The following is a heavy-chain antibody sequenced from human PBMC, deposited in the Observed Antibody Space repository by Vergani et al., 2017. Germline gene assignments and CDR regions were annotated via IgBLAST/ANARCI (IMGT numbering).Heavy chain of an antibody. D-gene: IGHD3-10*01. V-gene: IGHV4-34*01. J-gene: IGHJ6*02. CDR1: GGSFSGYY. Sequence: QVQLQQWGAGLLKPSETLSLTCAVYGGSFSGYYWSWIRQPPGKGLEWIGEINHSGSTNYNPSLKSRVTISVEPSKKQFSLKLSSVTAADTAVYYCARGYGSGSYRLNYYYYGMDVWGQGTTVTVSS. CDR3: ARGYGSGSYRLNYYYYGMDV. CDR2: INHSGST.